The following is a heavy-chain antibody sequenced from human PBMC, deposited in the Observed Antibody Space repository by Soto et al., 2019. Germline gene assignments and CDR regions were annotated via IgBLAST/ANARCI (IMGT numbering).Heavy chain of an antibody. CDR2: LYNEFT. CDR1: GFTVTDIY. J-gene: IGHJ3*02. V-gene: IGHV3-66*01. Sequence: EVQLVESGGGLVQPGGSLRLSCVASGFTVTDIYMNWVRQAPGKGLEGVSVLYNEFTDYADSVRGRFSISTDSSKNALYLKMTRRLSEGSAVYYCVREPRYCSGGSCSIRGDAFEIWGQGTMVTVSS. D-gene: IGHD2-15*01. CDR3: VREPRYCSGGSCSIRGDAFEI.